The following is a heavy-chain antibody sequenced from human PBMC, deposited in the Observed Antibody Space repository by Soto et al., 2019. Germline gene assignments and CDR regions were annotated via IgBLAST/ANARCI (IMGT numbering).Heavy chain of an antibody. CDR1: GGSFSGYY. CDR2: INHSGST. D-gene: IGHD3-10*01. Sequence: QVQLQQWGAGLLKPSETLSLTCAVYGGSFSGYYWSWIRQPPGKGLEWIGEINHSGSTNYNPSLKSRVTVSVDTSKNQVSLKLSSVTAADTAVYYCARGFGRYYGSGSYYNSPRKNSFDYWGQGTLVTVSS. CDR3: ARGFGRYYGSGSYYNSPRKNSFDY. J-gene: IGHJ4*02. V-gene: IGHV4-34*01.